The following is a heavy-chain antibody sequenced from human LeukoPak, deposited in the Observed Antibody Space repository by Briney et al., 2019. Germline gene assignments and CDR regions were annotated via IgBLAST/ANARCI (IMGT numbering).Heavy chain of an antibody. V-gene: IGHV4-59*02. J-gene: IGHJ5*02. CDR1: GGSVDINY. CDR2: IYYSGST. D-gene: IGHD3-22*01. CDR3: ARVGSSGYYGP. Sequence: SETLTLTCSVSGGSVDINYWSWIRQPPGKGLEWIGYIYYSGSTNYNPSLKSRVTISVDTSKNQFSLKLSSVTAADTAVYYCARVGSSGYYGPWGQGTLVTVSS.